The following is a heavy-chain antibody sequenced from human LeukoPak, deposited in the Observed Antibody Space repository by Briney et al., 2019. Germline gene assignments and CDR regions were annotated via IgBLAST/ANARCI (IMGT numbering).Heavy chain of an antibody. V-gene: IGHV4-61*01. Sequence: SETLSLTCTVSGGSVSRDRYYWSWIRQPPGKGLEWIGYIYYSGGTKYNPSLRSRVTISVDTSKNQVSLKLSSVTAADTAVYYCATRPSRSDRFFPYFDYWGQGTLVTVSS. CDR2: IYYSGGT. D-gene: IGHD2-2*01. CDR1: GGSVSRDRYY. CDR3: ATRPSRSDRFFPYFDY. J-gene: IGHJ4*02.